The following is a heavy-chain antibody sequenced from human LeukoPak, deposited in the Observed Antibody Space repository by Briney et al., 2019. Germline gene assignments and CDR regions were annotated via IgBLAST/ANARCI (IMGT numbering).Heavy chain of an antibody. CDR1: GFTFSSYG. D-gene: IGHD5-18*01. CDR2: ISYDGSNK. J-gene: IGHJ4*02. Sequence: GGSLRLSCAASGFTFSSYGMHWVRQAPGKGLEWVAVISYDGSNKYYADSVKGRFTISRDNSKNTLYLQMNSLRADDTAVYYCARSPLWIQLWLLEYYFDYWGQGTLVTVSS. CDR3: ARSPLWIQLWLLEYYFDY. V-gene: IGHV3-30*03.